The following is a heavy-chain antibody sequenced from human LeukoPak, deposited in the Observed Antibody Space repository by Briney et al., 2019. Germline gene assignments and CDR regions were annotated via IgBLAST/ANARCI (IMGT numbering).Heavy chain of an antibody. Sequence: KMSGPTLVNPTQTQTLTCTFSGLSLSTSGVGVGWIRQPPGKALEWLALIFWDDDKRYSPSLRSRLTITKDTSKNLVVLTMTNMDPVDTATYYCAHRAGVDGDLDYWGQGTLVTVSS. CDR3: AHRAGVDGDLDY. V-gene: IGHV2-5*02. CDR2: IFWDDDK. CDR1: GLSLSTSGVG. J-gene: IGHJ4*02. D-gene: IGHD4-17*01.